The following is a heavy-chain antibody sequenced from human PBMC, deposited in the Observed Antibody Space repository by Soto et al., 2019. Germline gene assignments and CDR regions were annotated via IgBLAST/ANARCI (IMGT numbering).Heavy chain of an antibody. CDR3: ARDTSYYDSSGFGY. J-gene: IGHJ4*02. Sequence: ASVKVSCQASGGTFSSYAISWVRQALGQGLEWMGGIIPIFGTANYAQKFQGRVTITADESTSTAYMELSSLRSEDTAVYYCARDTSYYDSSGFGYWGQGTLVTVSS. V-gene: IGHV1-69*13. CDR1: GGTFSSYA. CDR2: IIPIFGTA. D-gene: IGHD3-22*01.